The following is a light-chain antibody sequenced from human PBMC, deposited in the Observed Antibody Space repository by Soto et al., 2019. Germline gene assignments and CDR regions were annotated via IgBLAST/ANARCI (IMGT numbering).Light chain of an antibody. V-gene: IGKV1-39*01. CDR1: QTISNY. J-gene: IGKJ5*01. CDR2: AAS. Sequence: IQMTQSPSSLSASVGDRVTITCRASQTISNYLDWYQQKQGKAPKLLIYAASSLQSGVPSRFSGSRSGTNFTLTVSSLQPEDFATYYCQQSYSTPITFGQGTRLEIK. CDR3: QQSYSTPIT.